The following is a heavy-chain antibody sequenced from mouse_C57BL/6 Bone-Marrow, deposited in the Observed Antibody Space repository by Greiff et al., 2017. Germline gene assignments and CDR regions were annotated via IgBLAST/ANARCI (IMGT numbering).Heavy chain of an antibody. CDR2: ISSGGSYT. V-gene: IGHV5-6*02. CDR3: ARRDCYPFAD. D-gene: IGHD2-3*01. J-gene: IGHJ3*01. Sequence: EVTLMESGGDLVKPGGSLKLSCAASGFTFSSYGMSWVRQTPDKRLEWVATISSGGSYTYYPDRVKGRFTISRDNAKNTLYLQMISLKSEDTAMYYCARRDCYPFADWGQGTLVTVSA. CDR1: GFTFSSYG.